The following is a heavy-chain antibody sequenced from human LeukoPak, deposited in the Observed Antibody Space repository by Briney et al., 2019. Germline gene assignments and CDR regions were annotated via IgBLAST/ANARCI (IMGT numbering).Heavy chain of an antibody. CDR1: GFTFRGYA. J-gene: IGHJ4*02. D-gene: IGHD5-18*01. CDR2: ISGSGDNQ. Sequence: GGSLRLSCAVSGFTFRGYAMNWVRQAPGKGLEWVALISGSGDNQYYADAVKGRFTISRDSSKNTLSLQMSSLRVEDTAVYYCAKDWIPEDWGQGTLVTVSS. CDR3: AKDWIPED. V-gene: IGHV3-23*01.